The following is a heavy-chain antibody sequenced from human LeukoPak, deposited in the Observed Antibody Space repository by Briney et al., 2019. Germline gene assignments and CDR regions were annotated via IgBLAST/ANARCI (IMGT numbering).Heavy chain of an antibody. J-gene: IGHJ4*02. CDR3: ARDYDINNFRFSDF. CDR2: IIPVFGSP. D-gene: IGHD3-9*01. Sequence: GASVKVSCKASGGSFTTYGISGVRQARGQGLEWMGGIIPVFGSPNYGQKFQGRVTITADESTSTAYMELSSLTAEDTAIYYCARDYDINNFRFSDFWGQGTLITVSS. V-gene: IGHV1-69*13. CDR1: GGSFTTYG.